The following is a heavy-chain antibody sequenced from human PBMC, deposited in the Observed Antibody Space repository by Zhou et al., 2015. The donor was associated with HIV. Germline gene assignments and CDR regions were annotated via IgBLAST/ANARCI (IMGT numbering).Heavy chain of an antibody. D-gene: IGHD6-25*01. CDR2: VIPVTAKI. V-gene: IGHV1-69*12. Sequence: QVQLVQSGAEVKPPGSSVKVSCRTSGDTFNSFALNWVRQAPGRRFEWLGVVIPVTAKIKYSQKFQGRLTITADGPTSTSFMELTRLTSDDTAVYYCSRDQTPRYTSDRGWYFDFWGRGTLVTVSS. CDR1: GDTFNSFA. CDR3: SRDQTPRYTSDRGWYFDF. J-gene: IGHJ2*01.